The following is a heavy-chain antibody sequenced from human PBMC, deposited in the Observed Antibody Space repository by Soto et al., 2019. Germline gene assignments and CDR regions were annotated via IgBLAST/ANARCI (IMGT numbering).Heavy chain of an antibody. J-gene: IGHJ4*02. CDR2: ISGSGGST. CDR1: GFTFSSYA. Sequence: GGSLRLSCAASGFTFSSYAMSWVRQAPGKGLEWVSAISGSGGSTYYADSVKGRFTISRDNSKNTLYLQMNSLRAEDTAVYYCAKDSSWNYVRGDDYWGQGTLVTVSS. D-gene: IGHD1-7*01. CDR3: AKDSSWNYVRGDDY. V-gene: IGHV3-23*01.